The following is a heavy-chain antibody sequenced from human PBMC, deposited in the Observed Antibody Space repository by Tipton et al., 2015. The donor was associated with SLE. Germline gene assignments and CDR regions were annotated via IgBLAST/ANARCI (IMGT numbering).Heavy chain of an antibody. J-gene: IGHJ4*02. V-gene: IGHV4-30-4*01. CDR3: VRLELPATKADY. CDR1: GDSMNSSAYH. D-gene: IGHD5-24*01. Sequence: TLSLTCTVSGDSMNSSAYHWTWIRQRPGKGLEWIGFIYYSGRTFYNPSLKSRIIVSVDTSKSQFSLKLTSVTAADTAVYYCVRLELPATKADYWGPGTLVTVSS. CDR2: IYYSGRT.